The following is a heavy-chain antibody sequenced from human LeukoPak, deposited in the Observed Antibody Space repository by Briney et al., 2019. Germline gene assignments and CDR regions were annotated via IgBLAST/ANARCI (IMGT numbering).Heavy chain of an antibody. CDR3: AVSGADYSNYRGYYYYGMDV. CDR2: ISGSGGST. V-gene: IGHV3-23*01. D-gene: IGHD4-11*01. J-gene: IGHJ6*02. Sequence: GGSLRLSCAASGFTFSSYAMSWVRQAPGKGLEWVSAISGSGGSTYYADSVKGRFTISRDNSKNTLYLQMNSLRAEDTAVYYCAVSGADYSNYRGYYYYGMDVWGQGTTVTVSS. CDR1: GFTFSSYA.